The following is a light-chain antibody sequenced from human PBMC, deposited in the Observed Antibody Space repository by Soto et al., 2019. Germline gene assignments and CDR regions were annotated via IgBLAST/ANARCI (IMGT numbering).Light chain of an antibody. CDR2: RTS. CDR1: QSISSY. Sequence: EIVLTQSPGTLSLSPGERATLSCRASQSISSYLAWYQQKPGQAPRLLMFRTSSRATGFPARFSGSGSGTEFNLTISRLQSEDFGVYYCQKYNNWPRATFGGGTKVDIK. J-gene: IGKJ4*01. V-gene: IGKV3-15*01. CDR3: QKYNNWPRAT.